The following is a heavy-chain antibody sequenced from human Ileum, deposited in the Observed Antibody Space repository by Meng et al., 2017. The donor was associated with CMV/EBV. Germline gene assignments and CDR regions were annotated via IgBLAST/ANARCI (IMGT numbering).Heavy chain of an antibody. Sequence: GGSLRLSCAASGFRFSDYYMSWIRQAPGKGLEWISYISNSGSPIYNADSVKGRFTVSRDNANNSLYLQMNSLRAEDTAVYYCAKDRNYYDYNYGRDVWRQGTTVTVSS. CDR3: AKDRNYYDYNYGRDV. V-gene: IGHV3-11*01. D-gene: IGHD3-3*01. J-gene: IGHJ6*01. CDR1: GFRFSDYY. CDR2: ISNSGSPI.